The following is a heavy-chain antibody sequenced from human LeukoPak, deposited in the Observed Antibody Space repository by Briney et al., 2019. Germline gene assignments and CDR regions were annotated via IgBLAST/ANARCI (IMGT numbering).Heavy chain of an antibody. V-gene: IGHV3-7*01. D-gene: IGHD3-3*01. CDR3: ARLREIPVFGVVTKSTSYFDY. CDR2: IKQDRSEK. Sequence: GGSLRLSCAASGFTFTNYWMSWVRQAPGKGLELVAHIKQDRSEKYYVDSVKSRFTISRDNAKNSLYLQMNSLRAEDTAVYYCARLREIPVFGVVTKSTSYFDYWGQGTLVTVSS. CDR1: GFTFTNYW. J-gene: IGHJ4*02.